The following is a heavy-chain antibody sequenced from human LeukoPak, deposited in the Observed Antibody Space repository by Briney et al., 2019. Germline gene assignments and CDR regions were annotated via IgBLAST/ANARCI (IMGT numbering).Heavy chain of an antibody. J-gene: IGHJ3*02. CDR1: GFTFSSYW. CDR3: AGAHCGGDCYSGRAFDI. V-gene: IGHV4-4*02. CDR2: IFHSGDT. Sequence: PGGSLRLSCAASGFTFSSYWMSWVRQPPGKGLEWIGEIFHSGDTNYKPSLKSRVTISVDKSKNQFSLKLSSVTAADTAVYYCAGAHCGGDCYSGRAFDIWGQGTMVTVSS. D-gene: IGHD2-21*02.